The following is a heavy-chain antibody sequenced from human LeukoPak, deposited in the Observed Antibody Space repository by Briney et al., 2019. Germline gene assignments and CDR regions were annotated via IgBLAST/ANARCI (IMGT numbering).Heavy chain of an antibody. CDR3: ARDAATTVTTD. CDR2: INPNSGGT. Sequence: ASVRVSCETSGYTFTGFYLHWVRQAPGQGLEWMGWINPNSGGTNYAQKFQGRVTMTRGTSISTAYMELRRLRSDDTAVYFCARDAATTVTTDWGQGTLVTVSS. CDR1: GYTFTGFY. V-gene: IGHV1-2*02. J-gene: IGHJ4*02. D-gene: IGHD4-11*01.